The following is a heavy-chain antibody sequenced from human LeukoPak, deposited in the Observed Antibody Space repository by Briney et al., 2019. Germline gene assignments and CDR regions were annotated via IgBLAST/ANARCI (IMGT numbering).Heavy chain of an antibody. CDR3: ARDKDSGGSTGSIFDY. J-gene: IGHJ4*02. CDR2: IKEDGSEK. V-gene: IGHV3-7*03. D-gene: IGHD3-10*01. Sequence: GGSLRLSCAASGFTFSSSWMSWVRQAPGKGLEWLANIKEDGSEKYYVDFVKGRFTISRDNAKNSLYLQIHSLRVEDTAVYYCARDKDSGGSTGSIFDYWGQGTLSPSPQ. CDR1: GFTFSSSW.